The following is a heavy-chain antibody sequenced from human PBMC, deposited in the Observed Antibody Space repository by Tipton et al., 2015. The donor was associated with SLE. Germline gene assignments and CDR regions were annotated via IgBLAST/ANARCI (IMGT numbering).Heavy chain of an antibody. CDR1: GGSFSGYY. J-gene: IGHJ4*02. CDR2: ISPSGIT. Sequence: LRLSCSVYGGSFSGYYWTWVRQPPGKGLEWLGEISPSGITNYDPSLKSRVPISVDTSKRQFSLQLSSVTAADTAVYYCARGDIRYCSPTRCHTRVDFWGQGTLVTVSS. D-gene: IGHD2-2*02. CDR3: ARGDIRYCSPTRCHTRVDF. V-gene: IGHV4-34*01.